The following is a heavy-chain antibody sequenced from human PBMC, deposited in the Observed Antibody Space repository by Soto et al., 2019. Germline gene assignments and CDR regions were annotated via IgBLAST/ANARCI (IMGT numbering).Heavy chain of an antibody. V-gene: IGHV4-59*08. CDR1: GGSISNYY. CDR2: IYYSGST. Sequence: QVQLQESGPGLVKPSETLSLTCTVSGGSISNYYWSWIRQPPGKGLEWIGYIYYSGSTTYNPSLKSRVTISLDMATNPFSVKLSSVPAADTAVYSCASQTIPSGSSSPDWYFDLWGRGTLVTVSS. D-gene: IGHD6-13*01. CDR3: ASQTIPSGSSSPDWYFDL. J-gene: IGHJ2*01.